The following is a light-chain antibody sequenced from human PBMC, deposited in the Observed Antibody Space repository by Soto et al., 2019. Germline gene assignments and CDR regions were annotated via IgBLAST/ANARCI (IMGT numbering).Light chain of an antibody. CDR2: LGS. Sequence: DIVMTQSPLSLTVTPGESASISCWSSQSLLHTNGYNYFDWYLQKPGQSPQLLIYLGSNRASGVPERFSGSGSGTDFTLRISRVEADDVGVYYCMQALQTPLTFGQGTKLEIK. CDR3: MQALQTPLT. CDR1: QSLLHTNGYNY. J-gene: IGKJ2*01. V-gene: IGKV2-28*01.